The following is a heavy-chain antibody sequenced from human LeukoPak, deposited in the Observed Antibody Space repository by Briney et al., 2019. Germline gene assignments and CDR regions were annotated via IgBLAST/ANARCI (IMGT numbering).Heavy chain of an antibody. CDR3: ARGSILRYFDWFPAFDY. Sequence: PSETLSLTCTVSGGSISSGSYYWSWIRQPAGKGLEWIGRIYTSGSTNYNPSLKSRVTISVDTSKNQFSLKLSSVTAADTAVYYCARGSILRYFDWFPAFDYWGQGTLVTVSS. J-gene: IGHJ4*02. CDR1: GGSISSGSYY. V-gene: IGHV4-61*02. CDR2: IYTSGST. D-gene: IGHD3-9*01.